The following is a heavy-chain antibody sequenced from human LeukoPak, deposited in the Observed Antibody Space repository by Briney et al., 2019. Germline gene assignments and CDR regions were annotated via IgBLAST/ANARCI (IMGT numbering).Heavy chain of an antibody. J-gene: IGHJ5*02. CDR3: ARGGGYCTNNVCPPWFDP. D-gene: IGHD2-8*01. Sequence: PSETLSLACSVYGGSFSGFYWNWIRQPPGKGLEWIGEINHSGSTHYSPSLKSRLSISVDPSKNQSSLKLSSVTAADTAVYYCARGGGYCTNNVCPPWFDPWGQGALVTVSS. CDR2: INHSGST. CDR1: GGSFSGFY. V-gene: IGHV4-34*01.